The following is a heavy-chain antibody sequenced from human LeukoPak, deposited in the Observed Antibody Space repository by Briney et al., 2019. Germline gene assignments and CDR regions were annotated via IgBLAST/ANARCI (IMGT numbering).Heavy chain of an antibody. D-gene: IGHD2/OR15-2a*01. CDR1: GFIFSSYS. J-gene: IGHJ4*02. CDR3: AKVPPRRRIHYFDY. CDR2: ISDTGSTI. V-gene: IGHV3-48*01. Sequence: PGGSLRLSCAASGFIFSSYSMNWVRQAPGKGLEWVSYISDTGSTIYYADSVKGRFTISRDNSKNTLYLQMNSLRADDTAVYYCAKVPPRRRIHYFDYWGQGTLVTVSS.